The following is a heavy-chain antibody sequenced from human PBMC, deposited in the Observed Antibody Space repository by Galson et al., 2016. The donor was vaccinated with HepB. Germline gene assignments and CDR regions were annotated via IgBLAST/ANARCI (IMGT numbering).Heavy chain of an antibody. CDR1: GASISSSVY. D-gene: IGHD3-3*01. CDR3: AKTLTRRYDAPLEY. Sequence: SETLSLTCAVSGASISSSVYWSWVRQSPGKGLEWIGEIYGGGGTNYNPSLESRVAILVAKSKNQFSLNLNFVTAADSALYYCAKTLTRRYDAPLEYWGQGTLVTVSS. CDR2: IYGGGGT. V-gene: IGHV4-4*02. J-gene: IGHJ4*02.